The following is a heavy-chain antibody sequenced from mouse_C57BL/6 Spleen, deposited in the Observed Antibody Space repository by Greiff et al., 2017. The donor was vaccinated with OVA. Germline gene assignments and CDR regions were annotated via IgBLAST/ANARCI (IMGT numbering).Heavy chain of an antibody. CDR1: GFTFSSYT. Sequence: EVQRVESGGGLVKPGGSLKLSCAASGFTFSSYTMSWVRQTPEKRLEWVATISGGGGNTYYPDSVKGRFTISRDNAKNTLYLQMSSLRSEDTAVYYCAREQFAYWGQGTLVTVSA. J-gene: IGHJ3*01. CDR2: ISGGGGNT. CDR3: AREQFAY. V-gene: IGHV5-9*04.